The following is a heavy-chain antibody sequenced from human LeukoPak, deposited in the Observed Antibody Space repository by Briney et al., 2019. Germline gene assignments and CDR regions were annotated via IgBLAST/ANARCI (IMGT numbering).Heavy chain of an antibody. J-gene: IGHJ5*02. CDR3: AGTTVTTSKWLDP. CDR1: GGSISSYY. Sequence: SETLSLTCTVSGGSISSYYWSWISQLPGKGLEWIGYIYYSGSTNYNPSLKSRVTISVDTSKNQFSLKLSSVTAADTAVYYCAGTTVTTSKWLDPSGQGTLVTVSS. CDR2: IYYSGST. D-gene: IGHD4-11*01. V-gene: IGHV4-59*08.